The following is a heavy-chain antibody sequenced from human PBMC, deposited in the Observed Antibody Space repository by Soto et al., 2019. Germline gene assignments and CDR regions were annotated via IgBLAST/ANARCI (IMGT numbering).Heavy chain of an antibody. D-gene: IGHD4-17*01. Sequence: PGGSLRLSCAASGLSFSSYSMKWVRQAPGKGLEWVSYISRSSITIYYSDSVKGRFTVSRDNAKNSLYLQMNSLRDEDTAVYYCARGPPNYSDYVPNWLDPWGQGTLVTVSS. V-gene: IGHV3-48*02. J-gene: IGHJ5*02. CDR2: ISRSSITI. CDR1: GLSFSSYS. CDR3: ARGPPNYSDYVPNWLDP.